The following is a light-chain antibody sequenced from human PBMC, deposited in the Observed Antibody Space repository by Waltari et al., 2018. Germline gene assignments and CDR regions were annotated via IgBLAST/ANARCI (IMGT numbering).Light chain of an antibody. Sequence: DIQLTQSPSSLSASVGDRVTITCRASQTMVNYLNWYHQEPGKAPRPLIHSASSLQSGVPSRFSGGGSGTEFTLTITNLQPEDFGTYYCQQSYMSPWTFGQGTMVDI. CDR1: QTMVNY. J-gene: IGKJ1*01. CDR3: QQSYMSPWT. CDR2: SAS. V-gene: IGKV1-39*01.